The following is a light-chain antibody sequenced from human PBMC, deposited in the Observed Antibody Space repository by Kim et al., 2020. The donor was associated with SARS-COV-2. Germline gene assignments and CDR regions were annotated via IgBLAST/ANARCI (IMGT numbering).Light chain of an antibody. CDR2: KAS. Sequence: DIQMTQSPSILSASVGDRVTITCRASQSVSSWLAWYQQKPGKAPKLLISKASSLEGGVPSRFSGRGSVTEFTLTINTLQPDDFATYSCQQYDSHPYTFGQGTKLEI. CDR3: QQYDSHPYT. J-gene: IGKJ2*01. CDR1: QSVSSW. V-gene: IGKV1-5*03.